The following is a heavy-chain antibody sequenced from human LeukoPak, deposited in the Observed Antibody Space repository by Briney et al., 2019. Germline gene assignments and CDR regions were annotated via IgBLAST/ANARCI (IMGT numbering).Heavy chain of an antibody. CDR1: GYTFTGYY. Sequence: ASVKVSCKASGYTFTGYYMHWVRQAPGQGLEWMGWINPDSGGTNYAQKFQGRVTMTRDTSISTAYMELSRLRSDDTAVYYCAREGCGSYYVSMGYNWFDPWGQGTLVTVSS. V-gene: IGHV1-2*02. CDR2: INPDSGGT. CDR3: AREGCGSYYVSMGYNWFDP. J-gene: IGHJ5*02. D-gene: IGHD1-26*01.